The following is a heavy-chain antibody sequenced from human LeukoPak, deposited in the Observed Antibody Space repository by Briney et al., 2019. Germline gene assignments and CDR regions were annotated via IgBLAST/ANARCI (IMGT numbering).Heavy chain of an antibody. CDR3: AKVPYYDFWSGYYIAQVSSYAFDI. CDR1: GFTFSSYA. CDR2: ISGSGGST. V-gene: IGHV3-23*01. J-gene: IGHJ3*02. Sequence: PGGSLRLSCAASGFTFSSYAMSWVRQAPGKGLEWVSAISGSGGSTYYADSAKGRFTISRDNSKNTLYLQMNSLRAEDTAVYYCAKVPYYDFWSGYYIAQVSSYAFDIWGQGTMVTVSS. D-gene: IGHD3-3*01.